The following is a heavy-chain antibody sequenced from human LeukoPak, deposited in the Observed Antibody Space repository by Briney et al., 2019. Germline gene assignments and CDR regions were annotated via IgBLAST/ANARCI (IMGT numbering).Heavy chain of an antibody. J-gene: IGHJ4*02. D-gene: IGHD3-10*01. Sequence: GGSLRLSCAASGFTFSSYWMSWVRQAPGKGLEWVANIKQDGSEKYYVDSVKGRFTISRDNAKNSLYLQMYSLRAEDTAVYYCARDWRLGDTYGDYWGQGTLVTVSS. CDR2: IKQDGSEK. CDR3: ARDWRLGDTYGDY. CDR1: GFTFSSYW. V-gene: IGHV3-7*01.